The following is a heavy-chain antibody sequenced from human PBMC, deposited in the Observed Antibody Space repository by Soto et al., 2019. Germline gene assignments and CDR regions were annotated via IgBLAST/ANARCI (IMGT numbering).Heavy chain of an antibody. Sequence: GESLKISCKGSGYSFTSYWISWVRQMPGKGLEWMGRIDPSDSYTNYSPSFQGHVTISADKSISTAYLQWSSLKASDTAMYYCALYGYGDSATRYYYYYGMDVWGQGTTVTVSS. V-gene: IGHV5-10-1*01. CDR1: GYSFTSYW. CDR2: IDPSDSYT. D-gene: IGHD4-17*01. J-gene: IGHJ6*02. CDR3: ALYGYGDSATRYYYYYGMDV.